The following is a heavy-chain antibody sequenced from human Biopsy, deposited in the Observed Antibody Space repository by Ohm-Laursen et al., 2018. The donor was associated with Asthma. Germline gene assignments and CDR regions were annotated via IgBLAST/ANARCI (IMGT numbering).Heavy chain of an antibody. CDR2: ISVYNGNT. D-gene: IGHD3-10*01. V-gene: IGHV1-18*01. CDR3: ARAVDYSHYYGIDV. CDR1: GYTFNSAG. Sequence: ASVKVSCKTSGYTFNSAGITWVRQAPGQGLEWMGWISVYNGNTKVAQKLLDRVTMITDTSTSTAYMELRSLRCDDTAVYFCARAVDYSHYYGIDVWGQGTTVTVS. J-gene: IGHJ6*02.